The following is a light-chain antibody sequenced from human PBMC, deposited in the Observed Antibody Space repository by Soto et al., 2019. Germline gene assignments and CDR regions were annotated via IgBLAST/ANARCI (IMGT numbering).Light chain of an antibody. Sequence: DIQLTQSPSFLSASVGDRVTITCLASQGVSRYLAWYQQKPGKAPKLLSYAASTLQSGVPSRFSGSGSGTEFTLTIRSLQPEDFAAYYCQQLNNYPITFGQGTRLEIK. CDR3: QQLNNYPIT. CDR2: AAS. J-gene: IGKJ5*01. V-gene: IGKV1-9*01. CDR1: QGVSRY.